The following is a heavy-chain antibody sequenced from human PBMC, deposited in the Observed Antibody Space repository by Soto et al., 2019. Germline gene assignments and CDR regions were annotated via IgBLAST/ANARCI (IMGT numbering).Heavy chain of an antibody. Sequence: GGSLRLSCAASWFTFSSYGMHWVRQAPGKGLEWVAVIWYDGSNKYYADSVKGRFTISRDNSKNTLYLQMNSLRAEDTAVYYCAKGFSSSWYYYGMDVWGKGTTVTDSS. V-gene: IGHV3-33*06. CDR3: AKGFSSSWYYYGMDV. D-gene: IGHD6-13*01. CDR1: WFTFSSYG. CDR2: IWYDGSNK. J-gene: IGHJ6*04.